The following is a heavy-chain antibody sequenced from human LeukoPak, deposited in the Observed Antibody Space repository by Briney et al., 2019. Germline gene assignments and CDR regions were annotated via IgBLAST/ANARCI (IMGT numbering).Heavy chain of an antibody. D-gene: IGHD2-15*01. CDR3: ARDWIYFASDLLGYCSGGSCYSAFDY. V-gene: IGHV4-34*01. Sequence: PSETLSLTCAVYGGSFSGYYWSWIRQPPGKGLEWIGEINHSGSTNYNPSLKSRVTISVDTSKNQFSLKLSSVTAADTAVYYCARDWIYFASDLLGYCSGGSCYSAFDYWGQGTLVTVSS. J-gene: IGHJ4*02. CDR1: GGSFSGYY. CDR2: INHSGST.